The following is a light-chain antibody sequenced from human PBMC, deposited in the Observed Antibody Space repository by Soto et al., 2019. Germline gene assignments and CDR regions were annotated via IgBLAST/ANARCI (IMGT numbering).Light chain of an antibody. CDR2: DVG. CDR1: SSDVGGYTS. J-gene: IGLJ1*01. CDR3: GSYTSSMSNV. V-gene: IGLV2-14*03. Sequence: QSALTQPASVSGSPGQSITISCTGTSSDVGGYTSVSWYQHHPGKAPKRILYDVGDRPSWVSYPFSGSKSCNAASLTISGLQAADETDYFCGSYTSSMSNVFGSGTKVT.